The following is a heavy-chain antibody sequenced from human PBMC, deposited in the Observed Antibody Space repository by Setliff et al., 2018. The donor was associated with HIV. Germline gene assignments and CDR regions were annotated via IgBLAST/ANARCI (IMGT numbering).Heavy chain of an antibody. Sequence: GGSLRLSCAGSGFIFSNYAMYWVRQAPGKGLEWVSGISWNADFTAYAESTKGRFTISRDNARKSLYLQMNSLTTEDTALYYCVRDGSLAGLYFHYMDIWGKGTTVTVSS. CDR2: ISWNADFT. J-gene: IGHJ6*03. CDR3: VRDGSLAGLYFHYMDI. CDR1: GFIFSNYA. D-gene: IGHD6-19*01. V-gene: IGHV3-9*01.